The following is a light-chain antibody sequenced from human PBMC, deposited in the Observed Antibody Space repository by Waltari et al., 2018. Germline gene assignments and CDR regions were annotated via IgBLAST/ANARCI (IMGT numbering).Light chain of an antibody. CDR1: RIGRRS. J-gene: IGLJ2*01. Sequence: SYVLTQPPSVSVAPGKAARITCGGNRIGRRSVHVYQQKPGQAPVLVIYYDSDRPSGIPERISGSKSGNTATLTISRVEAGDEAAYYCQLWESGSDRVVFGGGTKLTVL. CDR2: YDS. V-gene: IGLV3-21*01. CDR3: QLWESGSDRVV.